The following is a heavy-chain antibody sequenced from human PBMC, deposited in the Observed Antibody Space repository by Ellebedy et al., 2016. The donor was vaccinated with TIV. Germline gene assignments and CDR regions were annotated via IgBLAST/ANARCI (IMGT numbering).Heavy chain of an antibody. CDR1: GYSFTSYW. J-gene: IGHJ4*02. Sequence: GESLKISCKGSGYSFTSYWIGWVRQMPGKGLEWMGVIYPADSDTRYRPSFQGQVTMSADKSFSTAYLQWSTLKASDTAMYYCARGRGVTTPGRNYLDYWGQGTLVTVSS. D-gene: IGHD4-17*01. CDR3: ARGRGVTTPGRNYLDY. CDR2: IYPADSDT. V-gene: IGHV5-51*01.